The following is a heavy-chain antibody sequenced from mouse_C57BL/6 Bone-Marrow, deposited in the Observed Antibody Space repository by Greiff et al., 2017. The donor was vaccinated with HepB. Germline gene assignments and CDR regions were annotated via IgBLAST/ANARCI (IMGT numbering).Heavy chain of an antibody. Sequence: QVQLQQPGAELVKPGASVKLSCKASGYTFTSYWMQWVKQRPGQGLEWIGEIDPSDSYTNYNQKFKGKATLTVDTSSSTTYMQLSSLTSEDSAVYYCARYYYGSSYWDGFAYWGQGTLVTVSA. J-gene: IGHJ3*01. CDR2: IDPSDSYT. D-gene: IGHD1-1*01. CDR3: ARYYYGSSYWDGFAY. V-gene: IGHV1-50*01. CDR1: GYTFTSYW.